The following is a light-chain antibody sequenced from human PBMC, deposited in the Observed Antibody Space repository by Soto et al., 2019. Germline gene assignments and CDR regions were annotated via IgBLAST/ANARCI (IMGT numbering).Light chain of an antibody. CDR3: CSYAGSSTYV. J-gene: IGLJ1*01. V-gene: IGLV2-23*02. Sequence: QSVLNQPASVSGSPGRSRTISCTGTSSDVGSYNLVSWYQQHPGKAPKLMIYEVSKRPSGVSNRFSGSKSGNTASLTISGLQAEDEADYYCCSYAGSSTYVFGTGTKVTVL. CDR1: SSDVGSYNL. CDR2: EVS.